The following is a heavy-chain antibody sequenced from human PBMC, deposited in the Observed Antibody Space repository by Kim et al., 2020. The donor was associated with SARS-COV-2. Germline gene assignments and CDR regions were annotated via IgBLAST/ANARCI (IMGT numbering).Heavy chain of an antibody. CDR1: GFTFSSYS. Sequence: GGSLRLSCAASGFTFSSYSMNWVRQAPGKGLELVSSISSSSSYIYYADSVKGRFTISRDNAKNSLYLQMNSLRAEDTAVYYCARDRVDSGGGAFDIWGQGTMVTVSS. CDR2: ISSSSSYI. V-gene: IGHV3-21*01. J-gene: IGHJ3*02. D-gene: IGHD2-15*01. CDR3: ARDRVDSGGGAFDI.